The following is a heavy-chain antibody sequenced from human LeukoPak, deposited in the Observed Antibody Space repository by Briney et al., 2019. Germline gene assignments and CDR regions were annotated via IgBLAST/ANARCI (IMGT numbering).Heavy chain of an antibody. J-gene: IGHJ4*02. V-gene: IGHV3-23*01. CDR3: AEEFSGIAVAGTDY. CDR2: ISGSGGST. CDR1: GFTFSSYA. D-gene: IGHD6-19*01. Sequence: TGGSLRLSCAASGFTFSSYAMSWVRQAPGKGLEWVSAISGSGGSTYYADSVKGRFTISRDNSKNTLYLQMNSLRAEDTAVYYCAEEFSGIAVAGTDYWGQGTLVTVSS.